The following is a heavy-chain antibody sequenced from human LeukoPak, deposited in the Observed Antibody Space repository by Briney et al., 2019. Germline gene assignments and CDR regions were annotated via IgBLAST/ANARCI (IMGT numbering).Heavy chain of an antibody. Sequence: GGSLRLSCDASGFTFNNYVMNWVRQAPGKGLEWVSGISGSGGTTYYADSVKGRFTISRDNSDNTLYLYMSSLRAEDSAVYYCAKGLSAIVVISFDYWGQGTLVTVSS. CDR1: GFTFNNYV. V-gene: IGHV3-23*01. CDR3: AKGLSAIVVISFDY. D-gene: IGHD3-22*01. CDR2: ISGSGGTT. J-gene: IGHJ4*02.